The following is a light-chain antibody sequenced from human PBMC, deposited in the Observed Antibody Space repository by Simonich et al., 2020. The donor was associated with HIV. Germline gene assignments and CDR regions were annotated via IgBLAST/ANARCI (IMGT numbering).Light chain of an antibody. Sequence: EIVLTQSPGTLSLSPGERATLSCRASQSVSSSYLAWYQQKPGQAPRLLIYGASSRATCIPDRFRGSGSGTDFTLTISRLEPEDFAVYYCQQYGSSPWTFGQGTKVEIK. V-gene: IGKV3-20*01. CDR2: GAS. J-gene: IGKJ1*01. CDR3: QQYGSSPWT. CDR1: QSVSSSY.